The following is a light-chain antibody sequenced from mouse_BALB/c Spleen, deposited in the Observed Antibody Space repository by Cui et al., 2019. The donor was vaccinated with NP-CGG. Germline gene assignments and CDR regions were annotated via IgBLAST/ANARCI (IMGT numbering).Light chain of an antibody. CDR3: ALCYSNHWV. CDR1: TGAVTTSNY. J-gene: IGLJ1*01. Sequence: QADVTQEYALTTSPGEKVTLTCRSNTGAVTTSNYANWVQEKPDHLFTVRIGGTNNRVPGVPARFSGSLIGDKAALTIIGAQTEDEAIYFCALCYSNHWVFGGGTKLTVL. CDR2: GTN. V-gene: IGLV1*01.